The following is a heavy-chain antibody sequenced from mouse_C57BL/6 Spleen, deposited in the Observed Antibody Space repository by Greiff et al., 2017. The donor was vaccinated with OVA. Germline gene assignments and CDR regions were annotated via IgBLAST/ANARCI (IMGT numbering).Heavy chain of an antibody. V-gene: IGHV3-6*01. J-gene: IGHJ4*01. Sequence: DVKLVESGPGLVKPSQSLSLTCSVTGYSITSGYYWNWIRQFPGNKLEWMGYISYDGSNNYNPSLKNRISITRDPSKNQFFLKLNSVTTEDTATYYCAREDGYLYAMDYWGQGTSVTVSS. D-gene: IGHD2-3*01. CDR1: GYSITSGYY. CDR3: AREDGYLYAMDY. CDR2: ISYDGSN.